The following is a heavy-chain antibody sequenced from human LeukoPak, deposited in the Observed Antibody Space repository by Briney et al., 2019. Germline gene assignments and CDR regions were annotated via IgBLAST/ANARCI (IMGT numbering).Heavy chain of an antibody. CDR3: ARGRGRITIFGVVIGANWFDP. CDR1: GGSFSGYY. J-gene: IGHJ5*02. Sequence: PSETLSLTCAVYGGSFSGYYWSWIRQPPGKGLEWIGEINHSGSTNYNPSLKSRVTISVDTSKNQFSLKLSSVTAADTAVYYCARGRGRITIFGVVIGANWFDPWGQGTLVTVSS. V-gene: IGHV4-34*01. D-gene: IGHD3-3*01. CDR2: INHSGST.